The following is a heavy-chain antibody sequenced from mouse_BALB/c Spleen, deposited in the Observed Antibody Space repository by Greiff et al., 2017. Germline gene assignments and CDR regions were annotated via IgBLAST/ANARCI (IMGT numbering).Heavy chain of an antibody. Sequence: QVQLQQSGAELAKPGASVKMSCKASGYTFTSYWMHWVKQRPGQGLEWIGYINPSTGYTEYNQKFKDKDTLTADKSSSTAYMQLSSLTSEDSAVYYCARNGNYYFDDWGQGTTLTVSS. CDR1: GYTFTSYW. V-gene: IGHV1-7*01. CDR3: ARNGNYYFDD. J-gene: IGHJ2*01. D-gene: IGHD2-1*01. CDR2: INPSTGYT.